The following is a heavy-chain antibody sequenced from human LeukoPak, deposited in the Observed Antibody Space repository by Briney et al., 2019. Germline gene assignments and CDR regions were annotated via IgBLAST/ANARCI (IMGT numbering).Heavy chain of an antibody. D-gene: IGHD6-13*01. CDR2: IWYDGTSK. Sequence: GGSLKLSCAASGFSLSAYGVHWVRQAPGKGLEWVAVIWYDGTSKDYADSVKGRFTFSRDNSKNTLYLQMNSLTVEDTAVYYCARSQSSSLIDYWGQGTLVTVSS. V-gene: IGHV3-33*01. CDR3: ARSQSSSLIDY. J-gene: IGHJ4*02. CDR1: GFSLSAYG.